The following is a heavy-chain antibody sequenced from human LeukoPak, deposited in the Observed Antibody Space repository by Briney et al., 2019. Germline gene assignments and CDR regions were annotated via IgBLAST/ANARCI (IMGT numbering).Heavy chain of an antibody. Sequence: ASVKVSCKAFGYSLTNYYVHWVRQAPGQGLEWMGIINPSGGSTSYAQKFQGRVTMTGDTSTSTVYMELSSLRSEDTAVYYCARVCVLDAFDIWGQGTMVTVSS. CDR1: GYSLTNYY. CDR2: INPSGGST. D-gene: IGHD5/OR15-5a*01. CDR3: ARVCVLDAFDI. V-gene: IGHV1-46*01. J-gene: IGHJ3*02.